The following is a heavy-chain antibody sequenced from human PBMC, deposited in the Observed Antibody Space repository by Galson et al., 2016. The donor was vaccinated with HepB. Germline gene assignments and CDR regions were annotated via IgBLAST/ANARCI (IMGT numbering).Heavy chain of an antibody. D-gene: IGHD4/OR15-4a*01. V-gene: IGHV1-2*06. CDR3: ARRHRDYGGSARHRCLDP. Sequence: SVKVSCKASGYNFTGYYIHWVRQAPGQGLEWVARFNPKTGDSYNALQFEGRVTVARDTSVNTIYMELSRLSHDDTAVYYCARRHRDYGGSARHRCLDPWGQGTLVIVSS. J-gene: IGHJ5*02. CDR2: FNPKTGDS. CDR1: GYNFTGYY.